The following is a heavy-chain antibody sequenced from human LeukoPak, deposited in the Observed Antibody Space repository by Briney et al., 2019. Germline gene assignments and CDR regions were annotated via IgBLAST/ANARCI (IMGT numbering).Heavy chain of an antibody. CDR2: ISGSGGST. V-gene: IGHV3-23*01. Sequence: GGTLRLSCAASGFTFSSYAMSWVRQAPGKWLEWVSAISGSGGSTYYADSVKGRFTISRDNSKNTLYLQMNSLRAEDTAVYYCANPDYYGSGSYLENMDVWGKGTTVTVSS. CDR1: GFTFSSYA. D-gene: IGHD3-10*01. CDR3: ANPDYYGSGSYLENMDV. J-gene: IGHJ6*03.